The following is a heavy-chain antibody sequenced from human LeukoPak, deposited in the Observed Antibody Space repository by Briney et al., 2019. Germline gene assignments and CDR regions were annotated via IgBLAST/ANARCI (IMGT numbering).Heavy chain of an antibody. CDR1: GFTFSSYS. CDR2: ISSSSSYI. D-gene: IGHD6-19*01. CDR3: AKGAAVAGFYYYGLDV. Sequence: GGSLRLSCAASGFTFSSYSMNWVRQAPGKGLEWVSSISSSSSYIYYADSVKGRFTISRDNAKNSLYLQMNSLRVEDTAVYYCAKGAAVAGFYYYGLDVWGQGATVTVSS. V-gene: IGHV3-21*04. J-gene: IGHJ6*02.